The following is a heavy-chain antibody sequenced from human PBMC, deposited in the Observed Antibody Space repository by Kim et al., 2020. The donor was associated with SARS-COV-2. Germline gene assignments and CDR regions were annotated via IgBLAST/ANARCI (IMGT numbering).Heavy chain of an antibody. J-gene: IGHJ4*02. CDR3: AKPQRGRDIYFDY. D-gene: IGHD3-10*01. CDR1: GGSFSGYY. Sequence: SETLSLTCAVYGGSFSGYYWSWIRQPPGKGLEWIGEINHSGSTNYNPSLKSRVTISVDTSKNQFSLKLSSVTAADTAVYYCAKPQRGRDIYFDYWGQGTLVTVSS. CDR2: INHSGST. V-gene: IGHV4-34*01.